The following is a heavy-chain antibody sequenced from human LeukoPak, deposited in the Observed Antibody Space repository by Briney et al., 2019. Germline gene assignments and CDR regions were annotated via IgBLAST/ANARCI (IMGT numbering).Heavy chain of an antibody. V-gene: IGHV3-30*02. CDR2: IRYDGSNK. CDR3: AKDPGSYYYDSSGSPPGDY. CDR1: GFTFSSYG. Sequence: GGSLRLSCAASGFTFSSYGMHWVRQAPGKGLEWVAFIRYDGSNKYYADSVKGRFTISRDNSKNTLYLQMNSLRAEDTAVYYCAKDPGSYYYDSSGSPPGDYWGQGTLVTVSS. J-gene: IGHJ4*02. D-gene: IGHD3-22*01.